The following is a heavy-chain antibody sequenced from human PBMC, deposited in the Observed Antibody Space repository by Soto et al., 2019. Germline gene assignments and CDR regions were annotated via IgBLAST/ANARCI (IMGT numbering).Heavy chain of an antibody. CDR1: GYSFTSYW. CDR3: ARLGNRQPGPSGMDV. J-gene: IGHJ6*02. V-gene: IGHV5-51*01. Sequence: GESLKISCQGSGYSFTSYWIGWVRQMPGKGLEWMGIIYPGDSDTRYSPSFQGQVTISADKSISTAYLQWSSLKASETAMYYCARLGNRQPGPSGMDVWGQGTTVTVSS. CDR2: IYPGDSDT. D-gene: IGHD3-16*01.